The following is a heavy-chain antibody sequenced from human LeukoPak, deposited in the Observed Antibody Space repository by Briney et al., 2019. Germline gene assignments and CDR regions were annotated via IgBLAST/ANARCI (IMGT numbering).Heavy chain of an antibody. D-gene: IGHD2-2*01. Sequence: GESLKISCKGSGYSFTSYWIGWVRQMPGKGLEWMGIIYPGDSDTRYSPSFQGQVTISADKSISTAYLQWSSLKASDTAMYYCARTMGLPAAMGGFDYWGQGTLVTVSS. J-gene: IGHJ4*02. CDR3: ARTMGLPAAMGGFDY. V-gene: IGHV5-51*01. CDR1: GYSFTSYW. CDR2: IYPGDSDT.